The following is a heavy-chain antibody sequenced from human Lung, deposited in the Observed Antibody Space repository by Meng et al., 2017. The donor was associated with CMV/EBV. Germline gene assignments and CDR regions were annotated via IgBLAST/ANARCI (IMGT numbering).Heavy chain of an antibody. CDR1: GFTFSSYA. CDR2: IRFDGTNK. CDR3: AKRGASSGTYYMDV. V-gene: IGHV3-30*02. Sequence: SCAASGFTFSSYAMHWVRQAPGKGLEWVANIRFDGTNKYHADSVKGRFTISRDNSKNTLYLQMNSLRAKDTAVYYCAKRGASSGTYYMDVWGQGTTVTVSS. J-gene: IGHJ6*03. D-gene: IGHD3-22*01.